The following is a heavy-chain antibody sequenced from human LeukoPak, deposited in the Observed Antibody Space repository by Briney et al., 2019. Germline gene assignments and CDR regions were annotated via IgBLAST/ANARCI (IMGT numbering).Heavy chain of an antibody. D-gene: IGHD1-26*01. CDR1: GFTFSNYC. J-gene: IGHJ4*02. Sequence: GGSLRLSCTASGFTFSNYCMHWVRQTPGKGLIWVSRICPGGTITNYADSVKGRFTISRDDAKNMMFLQMNSLRADDTAVYYCAGAAGSDSGSYFDYWGQGTLVTVSS. V-gene: IGHV3-74*01. CDR2: ICPGGTIT. CDR3: AGAAGSDSGSYFDY.